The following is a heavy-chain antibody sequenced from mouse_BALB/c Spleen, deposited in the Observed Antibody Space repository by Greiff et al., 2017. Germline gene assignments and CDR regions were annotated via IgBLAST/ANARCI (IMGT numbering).Heavy chain of an antibody. CDR1: GFTFSSFG. D-gene: IGHD2-3*01. V-gene: IGHV5-17*02. Sequence: EVKLMESGGGLVQPGGSLKLSCAASGFTFSSFGMHWVRQAPEKGLEWVAYISSGSSTIYYADTVKGRFTISRDNPKNTLFLQMTSLRSEDTAMYYCARWGWLPPYYAMDYWGQGTSVTVSS. CDR2: ISSGSSTI. CDR3: ARWGWLPPYYAMDY. J-gene: IGHJ4*01.